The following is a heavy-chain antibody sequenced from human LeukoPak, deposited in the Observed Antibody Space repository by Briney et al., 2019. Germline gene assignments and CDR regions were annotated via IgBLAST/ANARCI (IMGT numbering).Heavy chain of an antibody. CDR1: GGSISSGSYY. CDR3: ARGTEMATIGFDY. V-gene: IGHV4-61*02. Sequence: SQTLSLTCTVSGGSISSGSYYWSWIRQPAGKGLEWIGRIYTSGSTNYNPSLKSRVTISVDTSKNQFSLKLGSVTAADTAVYYCARGTEMATIGFDYWGQGTLVTVSS. J-gene: IGHJ4*02. D-gene: IGHD5-24*01. CDR2: IYTSGST.